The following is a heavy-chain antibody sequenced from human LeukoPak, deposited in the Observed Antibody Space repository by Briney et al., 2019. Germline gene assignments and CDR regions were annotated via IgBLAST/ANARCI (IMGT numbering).Heavy chain of an antibody. CDR1: GGSISSGDYY. V-gene: IGHV4-30-4*01. CDR2: IYYSGTT. J-gene: IGHJ6*02. CDR3: ARVEVAVVAAAQTPKYGMDV. Sequence: PSETLSLTCTVSGGSISSGDYYRSWIRQPPGKGLEWIGYIYYSGTTYYSPSLKTRVTISIDTSKNQFSLKLSPVTAADTAVYYCARVEVAVVAAAQTPKYGMDVWGQGTTVTVSS. D-gene: IGHD2-21*02.